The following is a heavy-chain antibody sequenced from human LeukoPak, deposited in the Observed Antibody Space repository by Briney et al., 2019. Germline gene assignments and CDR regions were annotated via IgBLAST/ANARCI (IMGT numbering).Heavy chain of an antibody. D-gene: IGHD2/OR15-2a*01. CDR3: AKVTDNYSTTGFDY. CDR1: GFTFDDYA. CDR2: IGWNGDRL. V-gene: IGHV3-9*01. Sequence: PGRSLRLSCSASGFTFDDYAMHWVRQAPGKGLEWVSGIGWNGDRLGYADSVKGRFTISRDNAKNSLYLQMNSLRGEDTALYYCAKVTDNYSTTGFDYWGQGTLVTVSS. J-gene: IGHJ4*02.